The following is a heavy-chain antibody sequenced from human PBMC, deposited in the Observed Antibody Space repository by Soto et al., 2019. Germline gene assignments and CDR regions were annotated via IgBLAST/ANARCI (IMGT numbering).Heavy chain of an antibody. CDR3: ARVEGVLRFLEWLGWFDP. CDR1: GGTFSSYA. V-gene: IGHV1-69*01. Sequence: QVQLVQSGAEVKKPGSSVKVSCKASGGTFSSYAISWVRQAPGQGLEWMGGIIPNFGTANYAQKFQGRVTITADESTSTAYMELSSLRSEDTAVYYCARVEGVLRFLEWLGWFDPWGQGTLVTVSS. CDR2: IIPNFGTA. D-gene: IGHD3-3*01. J-gene: IGHJ5*02.